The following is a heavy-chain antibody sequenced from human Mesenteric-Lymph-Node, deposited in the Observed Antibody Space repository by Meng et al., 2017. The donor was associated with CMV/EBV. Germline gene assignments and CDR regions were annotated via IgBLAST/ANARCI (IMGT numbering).Heavy chain of an antibody. D-gene: IGHD3-22*01. J-gene: IGHJ4*02. CDR1: GFTFDDYG. CDR3: ARPYYYDSSGIDY. CDR2: VEWNAGST. V-gene: IGHV3-20*04. Sequence: GESLKISCAASGFTFDDYGMSWVRQVSGKGLEWVSGVEWNAGSTGYTDSVKGRFTISRDTAKNSLYLQMNSLRAEDTAVYYCARPYYYDSSGIDYWGQGTLVTVSS.